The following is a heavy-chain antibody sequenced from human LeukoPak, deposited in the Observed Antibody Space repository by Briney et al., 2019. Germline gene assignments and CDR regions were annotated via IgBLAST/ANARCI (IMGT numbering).Heavy chain of an antibody. V-gene: IGHV1-8*01. J-gene: IGHJ6*03. D-gene: IGHD1-26*01. CDR1: GYTFTSYD. CDR2: MNPNSGNT. CDR3: ARCLGGATLISYYYYMDV. Sequence: GASVKVSCKASGYTFTSYDINWVRQATGQGLEWMGWMNPNSGNTGYAQKFQGRVTMTRNTSISTAYMELSSLRSEDTAVYYCARCLGGATLISYYYYMDVWGKGTTVTISS.